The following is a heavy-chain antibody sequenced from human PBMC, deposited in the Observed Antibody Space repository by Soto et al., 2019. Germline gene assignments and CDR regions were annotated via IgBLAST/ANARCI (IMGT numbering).Heavy chain of an antibody. D-gene: IGHD3-10*01. V-gene: IGHV4-39*01. CDR1: GGSISSSSYY. CDR2: IYYSGST. CDR3: ARLCYGSGSYYYYYGMDV. J-gene: IGHJ6*02. Sequence: QLQLQESGPGLVKPSETLSLTCTVSGGSISSSSYYWGWIRQPPGKGLEWIGSIYYSGSTYYNPSLKSRVTISVDTSKNQFPLKLSSVTAADTAVYYCARLCYGSGSYYYYYGMDVWGQGTTVTVSS.